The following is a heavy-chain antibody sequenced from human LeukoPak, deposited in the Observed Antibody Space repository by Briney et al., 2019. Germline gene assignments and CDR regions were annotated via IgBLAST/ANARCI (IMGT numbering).Heavy chain of an antibody. J-gene: IGHJ4*02. CDR1: GGSISSSSYY. CDR2: IYHSGST. Sequence: SETLSLTCTVSGGSISSSSYYWGWIRQPPGKGLEWIGEIYHSGSTNYNPSLKSRVTISVDKSKNQFSLKLSSVTAADTAVYYCATRQWLEAFDYWGQGTLVTVSS. D-gene: IGHD6-19*01. V-gene: IGHV4-39*07. CDR3: ATRQWLEAFDY.